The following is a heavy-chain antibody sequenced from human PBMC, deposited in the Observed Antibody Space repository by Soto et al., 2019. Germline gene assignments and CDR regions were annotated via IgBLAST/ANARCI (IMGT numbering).Heavy chain of an antibody. J-gene: IGHJ6*02. CDR3: ARIGLELLPYYYYYYGMDV. CDR2: MNPNSGNT. CDR1: GYTFTSYD. V-gene: IGHV1-8*01. Sequence: ASVKVSCKASGYTFTSYDINWVRQATGQGLEWMGWMNPNSGNTGYAQKFQGRVTMTRNTSIRTAYMELSSLRSEDAAVYYCARIGLELLPYYYYYYGMDVWGQGTTVTVSS. D-gene: IGHD1-7*01.